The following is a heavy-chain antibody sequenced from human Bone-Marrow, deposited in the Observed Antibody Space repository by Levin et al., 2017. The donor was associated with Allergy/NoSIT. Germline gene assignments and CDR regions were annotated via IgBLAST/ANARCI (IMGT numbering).Heavy chain of an antibody. D-gene: IGHD6-19*01. V-gene: IGHV3-7*01. Sequence: PGGSLRLSCAASGFSFSGYWMSWVRQAPGKGLEWVANIKPDGSEKYYVDSLKGRFTISRDNAKNSLYLQMDSLRGEDTAVYYCARDRSVAGFPLDVWGQGTTVTVSS. CDR1: GFSFSGYW. CDR3: ARDRSVAGFPLDV. CDR2: IKPDGSEK. J-gene: IGHJ6*02.